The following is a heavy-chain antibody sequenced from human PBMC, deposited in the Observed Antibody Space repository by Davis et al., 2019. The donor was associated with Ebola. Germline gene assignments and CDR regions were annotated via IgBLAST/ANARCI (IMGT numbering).Heavy chain of an antibody. CDR3: ARGFDWNYGRYDAFDI. CDR1: EGTFSSYA. CDR2: IIPIFATT. D-gene: IGHD1-7*01. J-gene: IGHJ3*02. Sequence: AASVKVSCKSSEGTFSSYAISWVRQAPGQGLEWMGGIIPIFATTNYAQKFQDRVTITADESTSTAYMELSSLRSEDTAMYYCARGFDWNYGRYDAFDIWGQGTMVTVSS. V-gene: IGHV1-69*13.